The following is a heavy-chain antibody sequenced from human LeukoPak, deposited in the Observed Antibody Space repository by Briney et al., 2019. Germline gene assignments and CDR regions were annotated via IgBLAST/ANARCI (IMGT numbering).Heavy chain of an antibody. Sequence: PSETLSLTCTVSGGSISSYYWSWIRQPPGKGLEWIGYIYYSGSTNYNPSLKSRVTISVDTSKNQFSLELSSVTAADTAVYYCAREYSSSWYWFDPWGQGTLVTVSS. J-gene: IGHJ5*02. CDR2: IYYSGST. CDR3: AREYSSSWYWFDP. D-gene: IGHD6-13*01. CDR1: GGSISSYY. V-gene: IGHV4-59*01.